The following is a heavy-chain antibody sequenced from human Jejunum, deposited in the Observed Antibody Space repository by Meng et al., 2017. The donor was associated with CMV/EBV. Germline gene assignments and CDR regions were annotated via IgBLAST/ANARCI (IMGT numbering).Heavy chain of an antibody. V-gene: IGHV1-18*01. J-gene: IGHJ4*02. CDR2: ISAYNGNT. Sequence: QVQTVQPGAEWKKPVASVKDSSKASGYTFTNYCIPWVRQAPGQRLEWMGWISAYNGNTNYAQTLQGRVTMTTDTSTNTAYMDLRSLRSDDTAVYYCARDPSNTSGRYAYFDYWGQGTLVTASS. D-gene: IGHD6-19*01. CDR3: ARDPSNTSGRYAYFDY. CDR1: GYTFTNYC.